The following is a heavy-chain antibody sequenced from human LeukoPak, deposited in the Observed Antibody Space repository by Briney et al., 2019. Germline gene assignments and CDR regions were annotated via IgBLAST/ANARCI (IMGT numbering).Heavy chain of an antibody. V-gene: IGHV3-15*07. J-gene: IGHJ4*02. CDR1: GFTFNLAW. D-gene: IGHD4-17*01. Sequence: SGGSLRLSCAASGFTFNLAWINWVRQAPGKGLEWVGRIKNKIDGGTTDYAAPVKGRFTISRDDSKNTVYLQMNSLKSEDTALYYCNTDGDHGDYVDSWGQGTLVTVSS. CDR2: IKNKIDGGTT. CDR3: NTDGDHGDYVDS.